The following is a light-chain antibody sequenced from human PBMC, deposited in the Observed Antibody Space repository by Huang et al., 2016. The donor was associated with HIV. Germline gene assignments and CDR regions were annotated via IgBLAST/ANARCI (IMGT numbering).Light chain of an antibody. CDR1: QNVGSK. V-gene: IGKV3-15*01. CDR3: QQYNTWPPWA. J-gene: IGKJ1*01. Sequence: MTQSPDILSVSPGDRATFSCRASQNVGSKLAWYQQRPGQAPRLLIYAASTRATGVPARFSGGGSGTEFTLTISRLQSEDFATYYCQQYNTWPPWAFGQGTTVEI. CDR2: AAS.